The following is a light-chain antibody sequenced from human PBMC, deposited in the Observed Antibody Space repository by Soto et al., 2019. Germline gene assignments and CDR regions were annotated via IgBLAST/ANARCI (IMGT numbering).Light chain of an antibody. Sequence: EIVMTPSPATLSVSPVDRATLSCRASQSISANLAWYQQKPGQTPRLLIYGASTRASGVPAKFSGSGSGTEFTLTISSLQSEDFAVYYCQQYNNWPRTFGQGTKVDIK. V-gene: IGKV3-15*01. J-gene: IGKJ1*01. CDR1: QSISAN. CDR3: QQYNNWPRT. CDR2: GAS.